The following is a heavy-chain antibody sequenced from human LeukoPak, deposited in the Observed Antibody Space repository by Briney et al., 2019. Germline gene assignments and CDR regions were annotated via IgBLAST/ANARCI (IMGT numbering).Heavy chain of an antibody. D-gene: IGHD3-10*01. Sequence: GASVKVSCKASGYTFTSYGISWVRQAPGQGLEWMGWISAYSGNTNYAQKLQGRVTMTTDTSTSTAYMELRSLRSDDTAVYYCARDPKTRYYYGSGSYYYDYWGQGTLVTVSS. CDR2: ISAYSGNT. J-gene: IGHJ4*02. CDR3: ARDPKTRYYYGSGSYYYDY. V-gene: IGHV1-18*01. CDR1: GYTFTSYG.